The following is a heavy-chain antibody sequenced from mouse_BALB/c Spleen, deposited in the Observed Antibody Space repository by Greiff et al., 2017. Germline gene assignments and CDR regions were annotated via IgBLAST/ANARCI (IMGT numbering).Heavy chain of an antibody. CDR3: AHSLLRLRYYAMDY. J-gene: IGHJ4*01. CDR2: IDPANGNT. D-gene: IGHD1-2*01. V-gene: IGHV14-3*02. Sequence: EVQLQQSGAELVKPGASVKLSCTASGFNIKDTYMHWVKQRPEQGLEWIGRIDPANGNTKYDPKFQGKATITADTSSNTAYLQLSSLTSEDTAVYYCAHSLLRLRYYAMDYWGQGTSVTVSS. CDR1: GFNIKDTY.